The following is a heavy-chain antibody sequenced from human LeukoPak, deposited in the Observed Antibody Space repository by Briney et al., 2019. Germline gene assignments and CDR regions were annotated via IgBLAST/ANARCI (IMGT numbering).Heavy chain of an antibody. J-gene: IGHJ5*02. CDR3: ARGGRAANWFAP. V-gene: IGHV1-46*01. D-gene: IGHD3-16*01. Sequence: ASVKVSCKASGYTFTSYYMHWVRQAPGQGLEWMGIINPSGGSTSYAQKFQGRVTMTRDTSTSTVYMDLSSLRAEDTAVYYCARGGRAANWFAPWGQGTLVTVSS. CDR1: GYTFTSYY. CDR2: INPSGGST.